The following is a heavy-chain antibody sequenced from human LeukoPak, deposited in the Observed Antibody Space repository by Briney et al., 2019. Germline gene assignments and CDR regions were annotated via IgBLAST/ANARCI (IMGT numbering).Heavy chain of an antibody. D-gene: IGHD5-18*01. CDR1: GGTFSSYA. J-gene: IGHJ4*02. CDR2: IIPIFGTA. CDR3: TRSYGYSYGYLFFDY. V-gene: IGHV1-69*05. Sequence: ASVKVSCKASGGTFSSYAISWVRQAPGQGLEWMGRIIPIFGTANYAQKFQGRVTITTDESTSTAYMELSSLRSEDTAVYYCTRSYGYSYGYLFFDYWGQGTLVTVSS.